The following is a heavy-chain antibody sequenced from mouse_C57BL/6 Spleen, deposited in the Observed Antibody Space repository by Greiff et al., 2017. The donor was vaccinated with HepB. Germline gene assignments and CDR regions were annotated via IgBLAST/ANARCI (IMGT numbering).Heavy chain of an antibody. V-gene: IGHV1-42*01. CDR2: INPSTGGT. CDR3: ARWGTGGY. J-gene: IGHJ3*01. CDR1: GYSFTGYY. D-gene: IGHD3-3*01. Sequence: EVQLQQSGPELVKPGASVKISCKASGYSFTGYYMNWVKQSPEKSLEWIGEINPSTGGTTYNQKFKAKATLTVDKSSSTAYMQLKSLTSEDSAVYYCARWGTGGYWGQGTLVTVSA.